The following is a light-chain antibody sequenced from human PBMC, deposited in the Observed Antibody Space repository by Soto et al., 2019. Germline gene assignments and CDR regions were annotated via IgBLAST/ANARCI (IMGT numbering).Light chain of an antibody. V-gene: IGKV3-11*01. CDR3: QQRSNWPRFT. CDR1: QSVSSY. J-gene: IGKJ3*01. CDR2: DVS. Sequence: EIVLTQSPATLSLSPGERATLSCRASQSVSSYLAWYQQKPGQAPRLLIYDVSNRATGIPARFSGSGSGTAFTLTISSLEPEDFAVYYCQQRSNWPRFTFGHGTKVDIK.